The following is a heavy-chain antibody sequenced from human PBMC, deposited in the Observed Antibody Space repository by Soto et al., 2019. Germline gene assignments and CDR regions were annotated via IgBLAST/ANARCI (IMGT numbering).Heavy chain of an antibody. CDR3: AKDRTFGPPLVRFDS. V-gene: IGHV3-23*01. CDR2: ISGNGGST. D-gene: IGHD6-6*01. Sequence: GGSLRLSCGASGFTFSVYAMTWVGQAPGKGLEWVSAISGNGGSTYYADSVKGRFTISRDNSKSTLHLQMNSLRVEDTAVYYCAKDRTFGPPLVRFDSWGQGTLVTVSS. CDR1: GFTFSVYA. J-gene: IGHJ4*02.